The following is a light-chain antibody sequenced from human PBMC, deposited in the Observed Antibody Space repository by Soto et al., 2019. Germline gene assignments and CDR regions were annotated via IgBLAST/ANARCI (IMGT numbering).Light chain of an antibody. CDR2: DVG. Sequence: QSVLTQPASVSGSPGQSITISCTGTNSDVGAYSYVSWYQQYPGKAPKLLIYDVGARPSGISDRFSGSKSGNTASLTISGLQAEDDADYYFSSYTAFTTYVFGSGTKVTVL. V-gene: IGLV2-14*03. CDR3: SSYTAFTTYV. CDR1: NSDVGAYSY. J-gene: IGLJ1*01.